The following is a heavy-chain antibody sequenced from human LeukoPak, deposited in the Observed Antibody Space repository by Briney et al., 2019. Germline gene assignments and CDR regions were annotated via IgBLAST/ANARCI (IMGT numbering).Heavy chain of an antibody. V-gene: IGHV3-23*01. CDR2: ISGSGGST. D-gene: IGHD3-22*01. CDR3: ASPNDYYDSSGYSSYFDY. CDR1: GFTFSSYA. Sequence: TGGSLRLSCAASGFTFSSYAMSWVRQAPGKGLEWVSAISGSGGSTYYADSVKGRFTISRDNSKNTLYLQMNGLRAEDTAVYYCASPNDYYDSSGYSSYFDYWGQGTLVTVSS. J-gene: IGHJ4*02.